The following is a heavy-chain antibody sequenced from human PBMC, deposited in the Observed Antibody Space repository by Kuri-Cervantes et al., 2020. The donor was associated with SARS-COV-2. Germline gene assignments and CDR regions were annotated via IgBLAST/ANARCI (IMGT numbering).Heavy chain of an antibody. CDR2: ISWDGGST. V-gene: IGHV3-43*01. CDR1: GFTFDDYT. Sequence: AESLRLSCAASGFTFDDYTMDWVRQTPGKGLEWVSLISWDGGSTYYADSVKGRFTISRDNSKNTLDLQMNSLRVEDTAVYYCTRELSGWDSYYFYYMDVWGKGTTVTVSS. D-gene: IGHD6-19*01. CDR3: TRELSGWDSYYFYYMDV. J-gene: IGHJ6*03.